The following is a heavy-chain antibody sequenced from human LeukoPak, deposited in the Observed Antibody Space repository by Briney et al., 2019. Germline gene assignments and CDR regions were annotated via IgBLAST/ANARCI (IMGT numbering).Heavy chain of an antibody. CDR2: IYYSGST. J-gene: IGHJ4*02. D-gene: IGHD6-6*01. CDR1: GGSFSGYY. V-gene: IGHV4-59*01. Sequence: SETLSLTCAVYGGSFSGYYWSWIRQPPGKGLEWIGYIYYSGSTNYNPSLKSRVTISVDTSKNQFSLKLSFVTAADTAVYYCARYSSSKGDFDYWGQGTLVTVSS. CDR3: ARYSSSKGDFDY.